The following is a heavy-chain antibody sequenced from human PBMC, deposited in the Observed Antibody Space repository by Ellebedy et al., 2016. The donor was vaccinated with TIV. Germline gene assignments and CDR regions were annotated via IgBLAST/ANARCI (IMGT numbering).Heavy chain of an antibody. CDR2: IWYDGSNK. Sequence: PGGSLRLSCAASGFTFSSYGMHWVRQAPGKGLEWVAVIWYDGSNKYYADSVKGRFTISRDNSNNTLYRQMNSLRAEDTAVYYCARDLGYSYGHYGMDVWGQGTTVTVSS. CDR3: ARDLGYSYGHYGMDV. V-gene: IGHV3-33*01. J-gene: IGHJ6*02. D-gene: IGHD5-18*01. CDR1: GFTFSSYG.